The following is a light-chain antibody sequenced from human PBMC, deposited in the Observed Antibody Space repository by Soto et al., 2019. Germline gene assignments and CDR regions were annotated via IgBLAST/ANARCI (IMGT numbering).Light chain of an antibody. J-gene: IGKJ4*01. Sequence: IVMTQSPATVSVSPGESTSLSCRASRTIGTNLGWYQQKPGQAPRLLISKTSNRATGVPARFIGSGSGTEFTLTITSLQSEDIAVYYCQQYADWPLTFGGGTKVDIK. V-gene: IGKV3-15*01. CDR3: QQYADWPLT. CDR1: RTIGTN. CDR2: KTS.